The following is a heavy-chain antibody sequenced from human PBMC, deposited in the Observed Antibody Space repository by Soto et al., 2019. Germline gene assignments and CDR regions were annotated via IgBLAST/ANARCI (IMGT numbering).Heavy chain of an antibody. Sequence: SVTLSLTCTVSGGSISSGGYPWSWIRQPPGKGLEWIGYIYHSGSTYYNPSLKSRVTISVDRSKNQFSLKLSSVTAADTAVYYCARGHYDFWSGYYPSPIDYWGQGTLVTVSS. CDR1: GGSISSGGYP. J-gene: IGHJ4*02. D-gene: IGHD3-3*01. V-gene: IGHV4-30-2*01. CDR2: IYHSGST. CDR3: ARGHYDFWSGYYPSPIDY.